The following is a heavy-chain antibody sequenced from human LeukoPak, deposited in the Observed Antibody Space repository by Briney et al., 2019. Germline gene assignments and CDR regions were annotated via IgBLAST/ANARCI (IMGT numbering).Heavy chain of an antibody. CDR3: ARGYGDYTLMES. V-gene: IGHV1-2*02. Sequence: ASVKVSCKASGYIFTGYYMHWVRQAPGQGLEWMGWINCNNGVTHYAQKFQGRVTMTRDTSISTAYMEVTRLTSDDTAVYYCARGYGDYTLMESWGQGTLVTVSS. CDR1: GYIFTGYY. J-gene: IGHJ5*02. D-gene: IGHD4-17*01. CDR2: INCNNGVT.